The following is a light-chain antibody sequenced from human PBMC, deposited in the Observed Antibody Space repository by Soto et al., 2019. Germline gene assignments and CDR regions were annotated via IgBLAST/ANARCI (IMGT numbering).Light chain of an antibody. J-gene: IGKJ2*01. V-gene: IGKV3-11*01. CDR2: DAS. CDR1: QSVSSY. CDR3: QPRSNWPRGVDT. Sequence: EIVLTQSPATLSLSPGERATLSCRASQSVSSYLAWYQQKPGQDPRLIIYDASNRATGIPARFSGSGSGTDFPLTISSLEPEDFAVYYCQPRSNWPRGVDTFGQGTKLEIK.